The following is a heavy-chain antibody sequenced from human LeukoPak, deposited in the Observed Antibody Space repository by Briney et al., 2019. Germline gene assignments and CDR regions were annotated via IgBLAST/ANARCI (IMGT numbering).Heavy chain of an antibody. CDR3: ASWGGPWAYYYDSSGSIDDY. CDR1: GVSISSSNYY. D-gene: IGHD3-22*01. CDR2: IYYSGST. V-gene: IGHV4-39*01. Sequence: PSETLSLTCTVSGVSISSSNYYWGWIHQPPGKGLEWIGNIYYSGSTYYNPSLKSRVTISVDTSKNQFSLKLSSVTAADTAVYYCASWGGPWAYYYDSSGSIDDYWGQGTLVTVSS. J-gene: IGHJ4*02.